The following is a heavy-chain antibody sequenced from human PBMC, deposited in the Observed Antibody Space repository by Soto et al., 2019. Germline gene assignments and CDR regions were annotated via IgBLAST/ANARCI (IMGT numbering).Heavy chain of an antibody. Sequence: QVQLMQSGAEVKKPGASVKVSCKASGDTFTEYYIHWVRQAPGQGLEWMGTVNPSGGHTTYAQHCLGRVTMTRDTATSTLYMELTSLISEDTAVYYCARGGHVVVVTAALDYWGQGTLVTVSS. D-gene: IGHD2-21*02. J-gene: IGHJ4*02. V-gene: IGHV1-46*01. CDR3: ARGGHVVVVTAALDY. CDR2: VNPSGGHT. CDR1: GDTFTEYY.